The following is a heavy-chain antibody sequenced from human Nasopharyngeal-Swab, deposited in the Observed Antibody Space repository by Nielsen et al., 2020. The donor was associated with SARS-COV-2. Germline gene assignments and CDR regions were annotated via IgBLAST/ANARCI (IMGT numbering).Heavy chain of an antibody. V-gene: IGHV4-59*01. CDR3: ARGTRGYSLYWYFDL. CDR2: IYYSGST. D-gene: IGHD3-22*01. Sequence: SETLSLTCTVSGGSISSYYWSWIRQPPGKGLEWIGYIYYSGSTNYNPSLKSRVTISVDTSKNQFSLKLSSVPAADTAVYYCARGTRGYSLYWYFDLWGRGTLVTVSS. CDR1: GGSISSYY. J-gene: IGHJ2*01.